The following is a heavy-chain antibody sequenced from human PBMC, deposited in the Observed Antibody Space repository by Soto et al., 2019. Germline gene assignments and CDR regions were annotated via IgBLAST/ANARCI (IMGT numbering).Heavy chain of an antibody. D-gene: IGHD1-7*01. CDR2: IKQDGSEK. V-gene: IGHV3-7*03. CDR1: GFTFSSYW. J-gene: IGHJ6*02. CDR3: ARDWNYWYYYGMDV. Sequence: GGSLRLSCAASGFTFSSYWMSWVRQAPGKGLEWVANIKQDGSEKYYVDSVKGRFTISRDNAKNSLYLQMNSLRAEDTAVYYCARDWNYWYYYGMDVWGQGTTVTVSS.